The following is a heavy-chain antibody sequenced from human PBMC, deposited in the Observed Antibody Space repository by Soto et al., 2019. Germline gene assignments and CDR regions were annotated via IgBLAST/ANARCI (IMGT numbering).Heavy chain of an antibody. CDR3: ARSDTAMGPSYYYYMDV. V-gene: IGHV4-31*03. CDR2: IYYSGST. Sequence: SETLSLTCTVSGGSISSGGYYWSWIRQHPGKGLEWIGYIYYSGSTYYNPSLKSRVTISVDTSKNQFSLKLSSVTAADTAVYYCARSDTAMGPSYYYYMDVWGKGTTVTVSS. J-gene: IGHJ6*03. D-gene: IGHD5-18*01. CDR1: GGSISSGGYY.